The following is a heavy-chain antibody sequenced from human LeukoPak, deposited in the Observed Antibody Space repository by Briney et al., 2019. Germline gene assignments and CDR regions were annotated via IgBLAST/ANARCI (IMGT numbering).Heavy chain of an antibody. CDR1: GYTXTNYN. D-gene: IGHD2-15*01. CDR2: INTHKGHT. V-gene: IGHV1-18*01. J-gene: IGHJ4*02. CDR3: AREFGHCSGDNCFYFFDL. Sequence: ASVKVSCKASGYTXTNYNISWVRQAPGQGLEWMGCINTHKGHTNFLQKFQGRVTVTTDLSTNTAHMELRRLRSDDTAVYYCAREFGHCSGDNCFYFFDLWGQGSQVIVSS.